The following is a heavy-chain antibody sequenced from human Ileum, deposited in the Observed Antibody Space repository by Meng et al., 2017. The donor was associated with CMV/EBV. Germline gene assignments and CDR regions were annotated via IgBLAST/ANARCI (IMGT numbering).Heavy chain of an antibody. CDR3: VRHGGIGYCSSISCLGN. Sequence: GGSLRLSCQASGYTFTNYWIGWVRQMPGKGLEWMGVIYPGDSDTRYSPSFQGQVIISADKSMNTAYLQWSSLKASDNGIYYCVRHGGIGYCSSISCLGNWGQGTLVTVSS. D-gene: IGHD2-2*01. CDR2: IYPGDSDT. CDR1: GYTFTNYW. J-gene: IGHJ4*02. V-gene: IGHV5-51*01.